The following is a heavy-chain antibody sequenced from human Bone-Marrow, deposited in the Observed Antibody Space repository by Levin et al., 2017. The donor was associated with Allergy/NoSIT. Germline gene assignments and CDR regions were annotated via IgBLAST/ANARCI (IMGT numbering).Heavy chain of an antibody. CDR3: ARGELYSSSWYDWFDP. V-gene: IGHV3-48*04. CDR1: GFTFSSYS. D-gene: IGHD6-13*01. Sequence: GGSLRLSCAASGFTFSSYSMNWVRQAPGKGLEWVSYISSSSSTIYYADSVKGRFTISRDNAKNSLYLQMNSLRAEDTAVYYCARGELYSSSWYDWFDPWGQGTLVTVSS. J-gene: IGHJ5*02. CDR2: ISSSSSTI.